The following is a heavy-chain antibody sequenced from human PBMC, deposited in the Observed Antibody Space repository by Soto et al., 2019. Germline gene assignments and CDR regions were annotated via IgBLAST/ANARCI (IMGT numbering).Heavy chain of an antibody. CDR1: GFTFSSYC. D-gene: IGHD5-18*01. CDR2: ISYDGSNK. Sequence: GGSLRLSCAASGFTFSSYCMHWVRQAPGKGLEWVAVISYDGSNKYYADSVKGRFTISRDNSKNTLYLQMNSLRAEDTAVYYCALGYSYGYFDYWGQGTLVTVSS. J-gene: IGHJ4*02. CDR3: ALGYSYGYFDY. V-gene: IGHV3-30*03.